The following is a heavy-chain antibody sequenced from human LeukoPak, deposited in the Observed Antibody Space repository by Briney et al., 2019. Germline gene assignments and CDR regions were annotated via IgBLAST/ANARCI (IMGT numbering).Heavy chain of an antibody. J-gene: IGHJ4*02. Sequence: GASVKVSCKASGDSFGTYGITWVRQAPGEGLEWMGGFNPIFGSAQYAQKFQGRVTITMDVSARTVYMELSSLRSEDTAVYYCATDGSSAWYEDYWGQGTLVIVSS. D-gene: IGHD6-19*01. CDR3: ATDGSSAWYEDY. CDR2: FNPIFGSA. CDR1: GDSFGTYG. V-gene: IGHV1-69*05.